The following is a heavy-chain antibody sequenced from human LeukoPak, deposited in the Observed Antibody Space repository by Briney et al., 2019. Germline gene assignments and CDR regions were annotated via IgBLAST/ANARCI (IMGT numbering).Heavy chain of an antibody. D-gene: IGHD2-8*01. Sequence: ASVKVSCKVSGYSLTALAIHWVRQAPGKGLEWMGRFDPDDGARIYSQRFQDRFLMTEDPSSDTAYMELSSLRSEDTAVYYCARALSVYIAHYNWFDPWGQGTLVTVSS. J-gene: IGHJ5*02. CDR3: ARALSVYIAHYNWFDP. V-gene: IGHV1-24*01. CDR2: FDPDDGAR. CDR1: GYSLTALA.